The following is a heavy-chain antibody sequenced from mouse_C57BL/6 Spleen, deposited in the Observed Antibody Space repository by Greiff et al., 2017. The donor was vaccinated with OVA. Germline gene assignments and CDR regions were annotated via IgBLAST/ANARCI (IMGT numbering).Heavy chain of an antibody. CDR2: IYPGGGYT. CDR1: GYTFTNYW. Sequence: QVQLQHSGAELVRPGTSVKMSCKASGYTFTNYWIGWAKQRPGHGLEWIGDIYPGGGYTNYNEKFKGKATLTADKSSSTAYMQFSSLTSEDSAIYYCARGEELGAMDYWGQGTSVTVSS. J-gene: IGHJ4*01. V-gene: IGHV1-63*01. CDR3: ARGEELGAMDY.